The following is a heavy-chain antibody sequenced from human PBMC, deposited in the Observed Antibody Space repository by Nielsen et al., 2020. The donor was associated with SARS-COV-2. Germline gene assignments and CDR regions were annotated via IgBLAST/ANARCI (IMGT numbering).Heavy chain of an antibody. CDR2: IYHSGST. D-gene: IGHD2-2*01. V-gene: IGHV4-4*02. CDR3: ARSAVVLPAATYYYYYYHMDV. J-gene: IGHJ6*03. Sequence: VRQAPGKGLEWIGEIYHSGSTNYNPSLKSRVTISVDKSKNQFSLKLTSVSAADTAVYYCARSAVVLPAATYYYYYYHMDVWGKGTTVTVSS.